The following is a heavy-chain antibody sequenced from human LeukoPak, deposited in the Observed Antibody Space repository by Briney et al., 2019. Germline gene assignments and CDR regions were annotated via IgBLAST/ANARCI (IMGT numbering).Heavy chain of an antibody. D-gene: IGHD1-26*01. CDR3: ARDPGSYYFDH. Sequence: GGALRLSCAASGVILSNNYMNWVRQAPGKGREWVSAIYSGGITYYADSVKGRFTISRDNSKNTLYLQMHSLRAEDTAVYYCARDPGSYYFDHWGQGTLVTVSS. CDR1: GVILSNNY. CDR2: IYSGGIT. V-gene: IGHV3-53*01. J-gene: IGHJ4*02.